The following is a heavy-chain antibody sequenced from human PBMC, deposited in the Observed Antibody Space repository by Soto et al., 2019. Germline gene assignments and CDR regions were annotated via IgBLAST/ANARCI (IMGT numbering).Heavy chain of an antibody. J-gene: IGHJ4*02. V-gene: IGHV3-30*03. CDR1: GLSFSSYG. Sequence: QVQLVESGGGVVQPGRSLRLSCADSGLSFSSYGMHWVRQAPGEGLEWVAAISYDGSNKNYLASVEGRFTISRDNSKNSLFLQMNALVTEGKAVYYWAGGLFYPSSSGYFVFDYWGQGTLGTVSS. D-gene: IGHD3-22*01. CDR3: AGGLFYPSSSGYFVFDY. CDR2: ISYDGSNK.